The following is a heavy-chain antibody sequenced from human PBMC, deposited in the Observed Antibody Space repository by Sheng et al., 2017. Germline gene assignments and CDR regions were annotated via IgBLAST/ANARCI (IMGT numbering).Heavy chain of an antibody. CDR2: IIPIFGTA. D-gene: IGHD6-13*01. CDR1: GGTFSSYA. Sequence: QVQLVQSGAEVKKPGSSVKVSCKASGGTFSSYAISWVRQAPGQGLEWMGGIIPIFGTANYAQKFQGRVTITADESTSTAYMELSSLRSEDTAVYYCASPYSSHDYYGMDVWGQGTTVTVSS. V-gene: IGHV1-69*01. CDR3: ASPYSSHDYYGMDV. J-gene: IGHJ6*02.